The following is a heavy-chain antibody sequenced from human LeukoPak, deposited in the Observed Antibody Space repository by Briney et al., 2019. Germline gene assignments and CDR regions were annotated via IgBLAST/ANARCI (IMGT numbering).Heavy chain of an antibody. V-gene: IGHV4-38-2*01. CDR3: ARAPVLGSG. Sequence: SETLSLTCAVSGYSISSGYYWGWIRQPPGKGLEWIGEINHSGSTNYNPSLKSRVTISVDTSKNQFSLKLSSVTAADTAVYYCARAPVLGSGWGQGTLVTASS. J-gene: IGHJ4*02. CDR1: GYSISSGYY. CDR2: INHSGST. D-gene: IGHD6-25*01.